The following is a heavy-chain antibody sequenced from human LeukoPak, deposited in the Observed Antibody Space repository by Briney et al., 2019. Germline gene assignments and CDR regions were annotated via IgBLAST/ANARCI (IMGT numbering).Heavy chain of an antibody. CDR3: AKGTYYYGSGSSVDY. CDR2: ISGSGGST. V-gene: IGHV3-23*01. Sequence: PGGSLRLSCAASGFTFSSYAMSWVRQAPGKGLEWVSAISGSGGSTFYADSVKGRFTISRDNSKNTLYLQMNSLTAEDTAVYYCAKGTYYYGSGSSVDYWGQGTLVTVSS. J-gene: IGHJ4*02. CDR1: GFTFSSYA. D-gene: IGHD3-10*01.